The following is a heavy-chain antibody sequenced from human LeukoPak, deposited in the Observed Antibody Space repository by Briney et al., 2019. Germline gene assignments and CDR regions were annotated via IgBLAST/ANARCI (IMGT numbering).Heavy chain of an antibody. J-gene: IGHJ4*02. V-gene: IGHV3-15*01. CDR3: ARTGRGVIYYFDY. Sequence: PGGSLRLSSAASGFTFSNAWMSWVRQAPGKGLEWVGRIKSKTDGGTTDYAAPVKGRFTISRDDSKNTLYLQMNSLKTEDTAVYYCARTGRGVIYYFDYWGQGTLVTVSS. CDR2: IKSKTDGGTT. CDR1: GFTFSNAW. D-gene: IGHD3-10*01.